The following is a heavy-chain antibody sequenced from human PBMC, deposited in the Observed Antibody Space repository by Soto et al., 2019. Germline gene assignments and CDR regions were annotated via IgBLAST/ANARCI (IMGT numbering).Heavy chain of an antibody. CDR2: IYYSGST. CDR3: ARGGIVVVPAAMTGQYYYYYYGMDV. V-gene: IGHV4-61*01. J-gene: IGHJ6*02. Sequence: TGTVSGGSVSSGSYYWSWIRQPPGKGLEWIGYIYYSGSTNYNPSLKSRVTISVDTSKNQFSLKLSSVTAADTAVYYCARGGIVVVPAAMTGQYYYYYYGMDVWGQGTTVTVSS. D-gene: IGHD2-2*01. CDR1: GGSVSSGSYY.